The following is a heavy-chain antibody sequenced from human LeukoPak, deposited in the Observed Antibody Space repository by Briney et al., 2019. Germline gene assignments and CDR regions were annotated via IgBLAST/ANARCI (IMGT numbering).Heavy chain of an antibody. Sequence: GASVKVSCKASGYTFTSYYMHWVRQAPGQGLEWMGIINPSGGSTSYAQKFQGRLTMTRDMSTRPVYMELSSLRSEDTAVYYCARVRWADYDSSGYYDSWGQGTLVTASS. D-gene: IGHD3-22*01. J-gene: IGHJ4*02. CDR1: GYTFTSYY. V-gene: IGHV1-46*01. CDR2: INPSGGST. CDR3: ARVRWADYDSSGYYDS.